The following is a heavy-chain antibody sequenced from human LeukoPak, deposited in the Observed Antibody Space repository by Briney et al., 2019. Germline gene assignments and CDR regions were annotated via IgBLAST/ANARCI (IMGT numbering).Heavy chain of an antibody. D-gene: IGHD1-26*01. Sequence: ASVKVSCKASGGTFSSYAISWVRQAPGQGLEWMGRIIPILGIANYAQKFQGRVTITADKSTSTAYMELSSLRSEDTAVYYCARAGYSGSSREDYWGQGTLVTVSS. CDR1: GGTFSSYA. CDR3: ARAGYSGSSREDY. J-gene: IGHJ4*02. CDR2: IIPILGIA. V-gene: IGHV1-69*04.